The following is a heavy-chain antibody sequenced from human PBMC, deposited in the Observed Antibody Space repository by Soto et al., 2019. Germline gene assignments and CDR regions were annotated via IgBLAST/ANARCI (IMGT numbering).Heavy chain of an antibody. CDR2: ITGGADNT. V-gene: IGHV3-23*01. J-gene: IGHJ5*02. CDR3: AKGRIAVAAPYNWFDP. Sequence: EVKLLESGGGLVQPGGSLRLSCVASGFTYSSYAMSWVRQAPGKGLEWVSTITGGADNTHYADSVKCRFTISRDNSKNTLSLQMDSLRVEDTAVYHCAKGRIAVAAPYNWFDPWGQGTLVTVSS. CDR1: GFTYSSYA. D-gene: IGHD6-19*01.